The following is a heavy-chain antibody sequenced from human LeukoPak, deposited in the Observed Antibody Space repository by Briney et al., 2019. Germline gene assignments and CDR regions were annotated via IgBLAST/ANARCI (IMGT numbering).Heavy chain of an antibody. V-gene: IGHV4-59*01. Sequence: PSETLSLTCTVSGGSISSYYWSWIRQPPGKGLEWIGYIYYSGSTNYNPSLKSRVTISVDTSKNQFSLKLSSVTAADTAVYYCARDSIADHWGQGTLVTVSS. CDR1: GGSISSYY. J-gene: IGHJ5*02. CDR2: IYYSGST. CDR3: ARDSIADH. D-gene: IGHD3-3*02.